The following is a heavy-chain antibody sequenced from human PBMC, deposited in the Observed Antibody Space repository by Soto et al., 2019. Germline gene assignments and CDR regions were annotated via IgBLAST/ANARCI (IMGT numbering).Heavy chain of an antibody. V-gene: IGHV4-34*01. CDR2: INHSGST. CDR3: ARVTGRYYYGMDV. J-gene: IGHJ6*02. CDR1: GGSFSGYY. Sequence: QVQLQQWGAGLLKPSETLSLTCAVYGGSFSGYYWSWIRQPPGKGLEWIGEINHSGSTNYNPSLTRRVTPSVDTSKNQFSLKLSSVTAADTAVYYCARVTGRYYYGMDVWGQGTTVTVSS.